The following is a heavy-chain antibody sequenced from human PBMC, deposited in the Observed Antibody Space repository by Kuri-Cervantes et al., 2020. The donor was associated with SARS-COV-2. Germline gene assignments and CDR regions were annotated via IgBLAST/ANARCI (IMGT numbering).Heavy chain of an antibody. V-gene: IGHV1-46*01. J-gene: IGHJ6*02. CDR2: INPSGGST. CDR1: GYTFTSYY. CDR3: AVGDCSGGSCYPDYYYGMDI. Sequence: ASVKVSCKASGYTFTSYYMHWVRQAPGQGLEWMGIINPSGGSTSYAQKFQGRVTMTRDTSTSTVYMELSSLRSEDTAVYYCAVGDCSGGSCYPDYYYGMDIWGQGTTVTVSS. D-gene: IGHD2-15*01.